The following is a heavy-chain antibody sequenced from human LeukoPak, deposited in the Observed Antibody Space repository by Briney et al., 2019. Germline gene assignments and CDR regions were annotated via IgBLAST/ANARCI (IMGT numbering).Heavy chain of an antibody. J-gene: IGHJ6*04. CDR2: INHSGST. D-gene: IGHD3-10*01. CDR3: ARRGAASPRYYYGSGSYPGESYYYGMDV. CDR1: GGSFSGYY. V-gene: IGHV4-34*01. Sequence: SETLSLTCAVYGGSFSGYYWSWIRQPPGKGLEWIGEINHSGSTNYNPSLKSRVTISVGTSKNQFSLKLSSVTAADTAVYYCARRGAASPRYYYGSGSYPGESYYYGMDVWGKGTTVTVSS.